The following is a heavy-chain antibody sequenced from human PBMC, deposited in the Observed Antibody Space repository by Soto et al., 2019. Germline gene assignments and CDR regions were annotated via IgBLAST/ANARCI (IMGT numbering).Heavy chain of an antibody. CDR2: IYYSGST. CDR3: ARARLRAVYAFDI. Sequence: SETLSLTCTVSGGSVSSGAYYWTWIRQRRGKGLEWIGYIYYSGSTYYSPSLKSRLSISLDTSKNQFSLRLSSVTAADTAMYYCARARLRAVYAFDIWGQGTMVTLSS. CDR1: GGSVSSGAYY. D-gene: IGHD5-12*01. V-gene: IGHV4-31*03. J-gene: IGHJ3*02.